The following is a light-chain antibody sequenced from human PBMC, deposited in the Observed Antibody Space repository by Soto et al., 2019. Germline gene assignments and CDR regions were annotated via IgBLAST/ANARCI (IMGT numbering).Light chain of an antibody. Sequence: QSVLTQPASVSGSPGQSITISCTGTSRDVGGYNYVSWYQQHPGKAPILMIYDVSDRPSGVSNRFSGSKSGNTASLTISWLQAEYEADYFCSSYTSSSTPFVFGTGTKVTVL. CDR3: SSYTSSSTPFV. CDR1: SRDVGGYNY. V-gene: IGLV2-14*03. J-gene: IGLJ1*01. CDR2: DVS.